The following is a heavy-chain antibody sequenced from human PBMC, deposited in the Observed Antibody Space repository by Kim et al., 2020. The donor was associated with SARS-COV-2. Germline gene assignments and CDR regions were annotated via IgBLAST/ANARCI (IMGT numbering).Heavy chain of an antibody. CDR3: ARDRANYYGSGDYYYYGMDV. D-gene: IGHD3-10*01. V-gene: IGHV3-33*01. CDR2: IWYDGSNK. CDR1: GFTFSSYG. Sequence: GGSLRLSCAASGFTFSSYGMHWVRQAPGKGLEWVAVIWYDGSNKYYADSVKGRFTISRDNSKNTLYLQMNSLRAEDTAVYYCARDRANYYGSGDYYYYGMDVWGQVTTVTVSS. J-gene: IGHJ6*02.